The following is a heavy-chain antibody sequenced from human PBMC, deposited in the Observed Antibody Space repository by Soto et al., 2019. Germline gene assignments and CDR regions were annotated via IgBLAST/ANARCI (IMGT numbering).Heavy chain of an antibody. CDR1: GFNFEDYA. CDR3: AKDPRATIWRSFDF. V-gene: IGHV3-9*01. J-gene: IGHJ3*01. D-gene: IGHD5-12*01. Sequence: EVQLVESGGGLEQPGRSLRLSCAGSGFNFEDYAMHWVRQVPGKGLEWVSSISYSSDSVGYGDSVKGRFTIYRDNAKKSLYLQMRSLRPDDTALYYCAKDPRATIWRSFDFWGQGTMVTVSS. CDR2: ISYSSDSV.